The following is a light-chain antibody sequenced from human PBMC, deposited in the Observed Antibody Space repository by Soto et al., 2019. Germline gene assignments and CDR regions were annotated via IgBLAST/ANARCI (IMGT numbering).Light chain of an antibody. CDR2: GAS. CDR3: EQYSHWPPA. Sequence: ERVMTQSPDTLSVSPGERATLSCRASQNVRSNVAWYQQKPGQPPRLLIFGASTRATGIPARFSGSVSRTEFTLTISSLQSEDFAVYYCEQYSHWPPAFGQGTKVEIK. CDR1: QNVRSN. J-gene: IGKJ1*01. V-gene: IGKV3-15*01.